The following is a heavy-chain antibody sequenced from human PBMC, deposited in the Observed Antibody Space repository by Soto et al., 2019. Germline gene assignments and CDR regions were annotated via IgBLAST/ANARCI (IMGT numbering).Heavy chain of an antibody. Sequence: QVQLVQSGAEVKKPGASVKVSCKASGYTFTSYAMHWVRQAPGQRLEWMGWINAGNGNTKYSQKFQGRVTITRDTSASTAYMELSSLRSEDTAVYYCARDFGLYCSGGSCYFPEYFQHWGQGTLVTVSS. V-gene: IGHV1-3*01. J-gene: IGHJ1*01. D-gene: IGHD2-15*01. CDR1: GYTFTSYA. CDR3: ARDFGLYCSGGSCYFPEYFQH. CDR2: INAGNGNT.